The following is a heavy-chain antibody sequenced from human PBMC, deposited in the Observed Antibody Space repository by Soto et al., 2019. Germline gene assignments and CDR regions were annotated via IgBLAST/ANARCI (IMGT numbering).Heavy chain of an antibody. J-gene: IGHJ4*02. CDR3: ARVDVLRFLEWLI. D-gene: IGHD3-3*01. CDR1: GYTFTNYG. CDR2: ISAYNGNT. V-gene: IGHV1-18*04. Sequence: ASVKVSCKASGYTFTNYGISWVRQAPGQGLEWMGWISAYNGNTNYAQNLQGRVTMTTXXXXXXXXXXXXXXXXXXAAVYYCARVDVLRFLEWLIWGQGTLVTVSS.